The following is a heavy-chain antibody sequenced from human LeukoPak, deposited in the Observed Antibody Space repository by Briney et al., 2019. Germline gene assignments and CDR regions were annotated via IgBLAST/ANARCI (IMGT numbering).Heavy chain of an antibody. Sequence: GSLRLSCEGSGFTFSNYRMGWVRQAPGKGLQWVANIKTDGSEKYYVDSVKGRFTISRDNAKNSLYLQMNSLRAEDTAVYYCATYSSLNRREFQYWGQGTLLTVSS. D-gene: IGHD3-22*01. CDR1: GFTFSNYR. CDR2: IKTDGSEK. V-gene: IGHV3-7*01. CDR3: ATYSSLNRREFQY. J-gene: IGHJ1*01.